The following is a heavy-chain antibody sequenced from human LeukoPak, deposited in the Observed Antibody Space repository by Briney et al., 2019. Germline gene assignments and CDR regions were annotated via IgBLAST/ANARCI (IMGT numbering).Heavy chain of an antibody. Sequence: SETLSLTCAVSGYSISSGYYWGWSRQPPGKGLEWIGSIYHSGSTYYNPSLKSRVTISVDTSKNQFSLKLSSVTAADTAVYYCARQVDVWGKGTTVTVSS. CDR2: IYHSGST. CDR1: GYSISSGYY. J-gene: IGHJ6*04. CDR3: ARQVDV. V-gene: IGHV4-38-2*01.